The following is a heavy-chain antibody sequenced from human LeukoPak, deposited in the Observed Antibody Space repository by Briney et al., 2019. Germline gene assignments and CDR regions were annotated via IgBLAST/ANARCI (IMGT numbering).Heavy chain of an antibody. CDR3: ARRLTQYDCFDP. J-gene: IGHJ5*02. CDR2: TYYRSTWYN. CDR1: GDSVSSNSVT. D-gene: IGHD2-2*01. Sequence: SQTLSLTCAISGDSVSSNSVTWNWIRQSPSRGPEWLGRTYYRSTWYNDYAVSVRGRITVNPDTSKNQFSLHLNSVTPEDTAVYYCARRLTQYDCFDPWGQGILVTVSS. V-gene: IGHV6-1*01.